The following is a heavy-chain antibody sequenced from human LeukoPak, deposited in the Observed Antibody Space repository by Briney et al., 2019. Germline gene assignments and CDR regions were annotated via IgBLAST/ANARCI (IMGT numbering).Heavy chain of an antibody. J-gene: IGHJ4*02. V-gene: IGHV1-18*01. Sequence: ASVTVSCKTSGYTFVNFRISWVRQAPGQGLEWIGWISTYNGVTHSAPKLEGRVTLTTDASTRTAYMELASLKSDDTAVYYCARGGGITSTYWGQGTLITVSS. CDR2: ISTYNGVT. CDR3: ARGGGITSTY. D-gene: IGHD3-16*01. CDR1: GYTFVNFR.